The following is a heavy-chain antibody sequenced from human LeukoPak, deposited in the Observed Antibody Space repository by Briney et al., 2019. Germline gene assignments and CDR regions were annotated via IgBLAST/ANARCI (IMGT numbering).Heavy chain of an antibody. D-gene: IGHD2-21*02. CDR1: GFTFSNYG. J-gene: IGHJ4*02. Sequence: PGGSLRLSCAASGFTFSNYGMHRVRQAPGKGLEWVAFIRYDGSNTYYADSVKGRFTISRDNSKNTLYLQMNSLRAEDTAVYYCAKMGTEYDFDYWGQGTLVTVSS. V-gene: IGHV3-30*02. CDR3: AKMGTEYDFDY. CDR2: IRYDGSNT.